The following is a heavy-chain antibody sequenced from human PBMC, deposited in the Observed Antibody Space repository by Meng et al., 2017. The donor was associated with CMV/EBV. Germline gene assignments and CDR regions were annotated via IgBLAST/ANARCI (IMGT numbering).Heavy chain of an antibody. CDR3: ARGVGGWFDP. J-gene: IGHJ5*02. Sequence: QVRLPEGGPGLFHPSATLSRPCAVYGGSFSGYYWSWIRQPPGKGLEWIGEINHSGSTNYNPSLKSRVTISVDTSKNQFSLKLSSVTAADTAVYYCARGVGGWFDPWGQGTLVTVSS. CDR1: GGSFSGYY. CDR2: INHSGST. V-gene: IGHV4-34*01. D-gene: IGHD1-26*01.